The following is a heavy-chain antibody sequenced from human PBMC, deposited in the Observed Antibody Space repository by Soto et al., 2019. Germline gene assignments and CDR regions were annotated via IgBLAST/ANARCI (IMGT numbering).Heavy chain of an antibody. Sequence: QVQLQESGPGLVKPSETLSLTCTVSGGSISSYYWSWIRQPPGKGLEWIGYIYYSGSTNYNPSLKCRVTISVDTSKNQFSLKLSSVTAADTAVYYCARNYGHAFDIWGQGTMVTVSS. CDR1: GGSISSYY. CDR2: IYYSGST. D-gene: IGHD1-7*01. CDR3: ARNYGHAFDI. J-gene: IGHJ3*02. V-gene: IGHV4-59*01.